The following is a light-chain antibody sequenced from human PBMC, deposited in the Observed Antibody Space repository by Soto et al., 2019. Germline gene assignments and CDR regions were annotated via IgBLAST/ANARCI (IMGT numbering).Light chain of an antibody. CDR3: SSYTSSSTYV. Sequence: QSALTQPASVSGSPGQSITISCTGTSSDVGTYNYVSWHQLHPGKAPKLMVYEVSNWPSGVSNRFSGSKSGNTASLTISGLQAEDEADYYCSSYTSSSTYVFGTGTKLTVL. CDR1: SSDVGTYNY. V-gene: IGLV2-14*01. CDR2: EVS. J-gene: IGLJ1*01.